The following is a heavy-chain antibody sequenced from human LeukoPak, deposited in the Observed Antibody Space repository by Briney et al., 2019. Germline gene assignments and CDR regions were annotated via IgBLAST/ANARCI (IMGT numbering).Heavy chain of an antibody. CDR2: IYYSGST. D-gene: IGHD5-12*01. Sequence: SETLSLTCTVSGGSISSYYWSWIRQPPGKGLEWIGYIYYSGSTNYNPSLKSRVTISVDTSKNQFSLKLSSVTAADTAVYYCARHKGYKYGMDVWGQGTTVTVSS. CDR1: GGSISSYY. J-gene: IGHJ6*02. V-gene: IGHV4-59*08. CDR3: ARHKGYKYGMDV.